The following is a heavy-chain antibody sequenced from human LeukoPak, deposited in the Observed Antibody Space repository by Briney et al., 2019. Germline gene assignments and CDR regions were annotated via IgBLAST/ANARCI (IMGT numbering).Heavy chain of an antibody. V-gene: IGHV3-33*01. J-gene: IGHJ4*02. CDR2: IWYDGSNK. Sequence: QTGGSLRLSCAASGFTFSSYGMHWVRQAPGKGLEWVAVIWYDGSNKYYADSVKGRFTISRDNAKNSLYLQMNSLRAEDTAVYYCARDSGSYYGGANFDYWGQGTLVTVSS. CDR3: ARDSGSYYGGANFDY. CDR1: GFTFSSYG. D-gene: IGHD1-26*01.